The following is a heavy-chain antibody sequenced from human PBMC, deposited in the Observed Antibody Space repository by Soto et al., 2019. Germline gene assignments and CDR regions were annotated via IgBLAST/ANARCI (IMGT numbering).Heavy chain of an antibody. CDR3: ARDPDPMIVVVPGH. D-gene: IGHD3-22*01. V-gene: IGHV3-30-3*01. Sequence: PGGSLRLSCAASGFTFSSYAMHWVRQAPGKGLEWAAVISYDGSNKYYADSVKGRFTISRDNSKNTLYLQMNSLRAEDTAVYYCARDPDPMIVVVPGHWGQGTLVTVSS. CDR1: GFTFSSYA. J-gene: IGHJ4*02. CDR2: ISYDGSNK.